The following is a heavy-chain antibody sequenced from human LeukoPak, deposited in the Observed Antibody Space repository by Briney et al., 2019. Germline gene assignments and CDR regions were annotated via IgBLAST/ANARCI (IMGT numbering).Heavy chain of an antibody. D-gene: IGHD6-19*01. CDR1: GGTFSSYA. CDR3: ARCQWLVEKRDYYYYYGMDV. V-gene: IGHV1-69*13. CDR2: IIPIFGTA. J-gene: IGHJ6*02. Sequence: ASVKVSFKASGGTFSSYAISWVRQAPGQGLEWMGGIIPIFGTANYAQKFQGRVTITADESTSTAYMELSSLRSEDTAVYYCARCQWLVEKRDYYYYYGMDVWGQGTTVTVSS.